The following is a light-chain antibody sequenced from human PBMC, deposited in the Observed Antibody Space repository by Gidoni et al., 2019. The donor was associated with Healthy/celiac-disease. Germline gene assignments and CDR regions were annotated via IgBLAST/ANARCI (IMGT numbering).Light chain of an antibody. J-gene: IGKJ3*01. Sequence: EIVLTQSPGTLSLSPGERATPSCRASQSVSSSYLAWYQQKPGQAPRLLIYGTSSRATGIPDRFSGSGSGTDFTLTISRLEPEDFAVYYCQQYGSSPFTFXPXTKVDIK. CDR3: QQYGSSPFT. CDR2: GTS. V-gene: IGKV3-20*01. CDR1: QSVSSSY.